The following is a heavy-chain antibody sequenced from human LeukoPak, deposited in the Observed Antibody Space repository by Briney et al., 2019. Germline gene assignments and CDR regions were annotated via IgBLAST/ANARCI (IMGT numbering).Heavy chain of an antibody. V-gene: IGHV4-61*02. Sequence: SETLSLTCTVSGGSISSGSYYWSWIRQPAGKGLEWIGRIYTSGSTNYNPSLKSRVTISVDTSKNQFSLKLSSVTAADTAVYYCARLHRWLNYDILTGYYRKPVGDYWGQGTLVTVSS. D-gene: IGHD3-9*01. J-gene: IGHJ4*02. CDR1: GGSISSGSYY. CDR3: ARLHRWLNYDILTGYYRKPVGDY. CDR2: IYTSGST.